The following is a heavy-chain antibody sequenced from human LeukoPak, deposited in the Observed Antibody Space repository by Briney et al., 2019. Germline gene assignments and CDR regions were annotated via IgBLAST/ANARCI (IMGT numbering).Heavy chain of an antibody. CDR3: ARDPYTPLTF. Sequence: GGSLRLSCAASGFTVSTWYMTWVRQAPGKGLEWVSVIYSAGTTYYADSVKCRFTIFRDNSKNTLYLQMNSLRAEDTAVYYCARDPYTPLTFWGQGTLVTVSS. CDR2: IYSAGTT. J-gene: IGHJ4*02. D-gene: IGHD3-16*01. V-gene: IGHV3-66*01. CDR1: GFTVSTWY.